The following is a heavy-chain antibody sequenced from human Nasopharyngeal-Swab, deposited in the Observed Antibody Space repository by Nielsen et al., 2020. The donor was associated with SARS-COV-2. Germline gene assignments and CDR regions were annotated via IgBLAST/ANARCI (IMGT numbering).Heavy chain of an antibody. D-gene: IGHD3-10*01. J-gene: IGHJ6*02. V-gene: IGHV3-74*01. CDR2: IDVGGIST. CDR1: GFTINTYW. Sequence: GESLKISCAASGFTINTYWMFWVRQAPGEGLVWVSHIDVGGISTNYADSVQGRFTISRDNAKNTLSLQMNSLRDEDSAIYYCTRGGFSHSMDVWGQGTTVTVSS. CDR3: TRGGFSHSMDV.